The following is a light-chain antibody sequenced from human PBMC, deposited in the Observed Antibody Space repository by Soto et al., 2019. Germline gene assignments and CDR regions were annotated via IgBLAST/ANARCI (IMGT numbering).Light chain of an antibody. J-gene: IGKJ5*01. V-gene: IGKV1-13*02. Sequence: IQLTQSPASLSASVGERVTITCRASQDIRGALAWYQQSPGEAPQLLIYDASTLESGVPSRFSGSSSGTHFTLTISSLQPEDFATYYCQQFLSYPNTFGQGTRLEI. CDR2: DAS. CDR1: QDIRGA. CDR3: QQFLSYPNT.